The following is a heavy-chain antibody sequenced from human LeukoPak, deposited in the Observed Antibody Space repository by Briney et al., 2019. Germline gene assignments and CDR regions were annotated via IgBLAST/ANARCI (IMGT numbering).Heavy chain of an antibody. J-gene: IGHJ3*02. CDR3: ARGSQNAFDI. CDR2: ISSNGGST. V-gene: IGHV3-64*01. Sequence: GGSLRLSCAASGFTFSSYAMHWVRQAPGKGLEYVSAISSNGGSTYYANSVEGRFTISRDNSKNTLYLQMGSLRAEDVAVYYCARGSQNAFDIWGQGTMVTVSS. CDR1: GFTFSSYA.